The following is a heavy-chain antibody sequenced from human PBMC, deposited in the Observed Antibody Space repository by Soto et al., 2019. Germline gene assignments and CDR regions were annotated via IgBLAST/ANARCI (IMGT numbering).Heavy chain of an antibody. CDR2: ISGSGGST. V-gene: IGHV3-23*01. D-gene: IGHD3-10*01. CDR1: GFTFSSYA. Sequence: EVQLLESGGGLVQPGGSLRLSCAASGFTFSSYAMSWVRQAPGKGLEWVSAISGSGGSTYYADSVKGRFTISRDNSKNTLDLQMNSLRAEDTAVYYCAKDRDADDVWAPIDYWGQGTLVTVSS. J-gene: IGHJ4*02. CDR3: AKDRDADDVWAPIDY.